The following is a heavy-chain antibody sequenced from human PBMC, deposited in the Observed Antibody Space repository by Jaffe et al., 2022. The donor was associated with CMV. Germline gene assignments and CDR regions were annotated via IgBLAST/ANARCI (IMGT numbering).Heavy chain of an antibody. CDR2: ISSSSSYI. D-gene: IGHD6-13*01. CDR3: ARDMEQQLAPYYYYGMDV. V-gene: IGHV3-21*01. Sequence: EVQLVESGGGLVKPGGSLRLSCAASGFTFSSYSMNWVRQAPGKGLEWVSSISSSSSYIYYADSVKGRFTISRDNAKNSLYLQMNSLRAEDTAVYYCARDMEQQLAPYYYYGMDVWGQGTTVTVSS. CDR1: GFTFSSYS. J-gene: IGHJ6*02.